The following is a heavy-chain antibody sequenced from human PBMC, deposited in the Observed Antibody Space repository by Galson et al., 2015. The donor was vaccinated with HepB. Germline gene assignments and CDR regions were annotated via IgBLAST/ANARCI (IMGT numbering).Heavy chain of an antibody. Sequence: TLSLTCTVSGGSISSGDYYWSWIRQPPGKGLEWIGYIYYSGSTYYNPSLKSRVTISVDTSKNQFSLKLSSVTAADTAVYYCARASSGITIFGVVLGRLDYCGQITLVTASS. J-gene: IGHJ4*02. D-gene: IGHD3-3*01. CDR3: ARASSGITIFGVVLGRLDY. CDR2: IYYSGST. CDR1: GGSISSGDYY. V-gene: IGHV4-30-4*01.